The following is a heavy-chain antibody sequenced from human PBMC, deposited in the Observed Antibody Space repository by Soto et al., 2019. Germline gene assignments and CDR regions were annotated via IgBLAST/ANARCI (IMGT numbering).Heavy chain of an antibody. CDR3: ARDIIAADTGLDY. D-gene: IGHD6-13*01. Sequence: QVQLVESGGGVVQPWRSLRLSCAASGFTFSSYGMHWVRQAPGKGLEWVAVISYDGSNKYYADSVKGRFTISRDNYKNTLYLQMNSLRAEDRAVYYGARDIIAADTGLDYWGQGTLVTVSS. CDR2: ISYDGSNK. CDR1: GFTFSSYG. V-gene: IGHV3-30-3*01. J-gene: IGHJ4*02.